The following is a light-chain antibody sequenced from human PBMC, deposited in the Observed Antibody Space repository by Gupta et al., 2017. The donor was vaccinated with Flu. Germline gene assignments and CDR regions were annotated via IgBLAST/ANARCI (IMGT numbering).Light chain of an antibody. CDR1: YGIDNY. CDR3: QKYNAGPWT. Sequence: DIQMIQSPSSLSASVGDRVTITCRARYGIDNYLAWYHQKPGKAPKLLVFAATTLQSGVPSRFSGSGSGTDFTLTITSLQPEDVGTYFCQKYNAGPWTFGQGTKVEIK. V-gene: IGKV1-27*01. CDR2: AAT. J-gene: IGKJ1*01.